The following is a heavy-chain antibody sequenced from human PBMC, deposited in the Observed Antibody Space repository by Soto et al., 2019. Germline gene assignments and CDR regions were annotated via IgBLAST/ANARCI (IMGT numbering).Heavy chain of an antibody. CDR1: GFTFNNYA. V-gene: IGHV3-23*01. CDR2: ISGGGDTT. J-gene: IGHJ4*02. Sequence: EVQLLESGGGLVQPGGSLRLSCAASGFTFNNYAMTWVRQAPGKGLEWVSAISGGGDTTSYADSVKGRFTVSRDGSKNTRYLHMGSMRAEDTALDYCAKGLGGSGSLTPRVDFWGQRTLVTVSS. D-gene: IGHD3-10*01. CDR3: AKGLGGSGSLTPRVDF.